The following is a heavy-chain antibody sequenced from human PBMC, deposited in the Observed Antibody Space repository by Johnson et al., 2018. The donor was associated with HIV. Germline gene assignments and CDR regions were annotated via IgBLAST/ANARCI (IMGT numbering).Heavy chain of an antibody. CDR2: LSYDGSNK. D-gene: IGHD5-18*01. J-gene: IGHJ3*02. CDR3: ARLPSGYSRDDLDI. CDR1: GFTFSSYA. Sequence: QVQLVESGGDVVQPGRSLRLSCTASGFTFSSYALHWVRQAPGKGLEWVAVLSYDGSNKFYADSVKGRFTISRDNSKNTLYLQMNSLRAEDTAVYYCARLPSGYSRDDLDIWGQGTMVTVSS. V-gene: IGHV3-30-3*01.